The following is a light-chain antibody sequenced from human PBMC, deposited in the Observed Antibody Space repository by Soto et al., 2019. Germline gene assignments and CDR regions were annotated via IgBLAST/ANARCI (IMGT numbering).Light chain of an antibody. CDR2: GAS. CDR3: QQYSDWPLT. CDR1: QSVRSN. Sequence: EIVMTRSPDTLSVSPGEKATLSCRASQSVRSNLAWYQQKPGQAPRLLIFGASTGATGVPARFSGGGSETAFTLTINGLQSEDFATYYCQQYSDWPLTFGGGTKVES. V-gene: IGKV3-15*01. J-gene: IGKJ4*01.